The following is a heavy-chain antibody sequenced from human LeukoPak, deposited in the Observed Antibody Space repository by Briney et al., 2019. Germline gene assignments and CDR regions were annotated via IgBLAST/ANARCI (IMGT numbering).Heavy chain of an antibody. V-gene: IGHV3-53*01. CDR2: IYSDNT. D-gene: IGHD1-26*01. CDR3: ARGPPWGGSYYYYYMDV. J-gene: IGHJ6*03. Sequence: GGSLRLSCTVSGFTVSSNSMSWVRQAPGKGLEWVSFIYSDNTHYSDSVKGRFTISRDNSKNTLYLQMNSLRAEDTAVYYCARGPPWGGSYYYYYMDVWGKGTTVTVSS. CDR1: GFTVSSNS.